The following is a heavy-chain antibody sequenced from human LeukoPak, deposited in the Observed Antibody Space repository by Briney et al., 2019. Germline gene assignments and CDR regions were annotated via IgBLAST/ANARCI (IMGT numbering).Heavy chain of an antibody. J-gene: IGHJ3*01. V-gene: IGHV3-13*01. CDR3: IRDLGLSHAHGAFDV. Sequence: GGSLRLSCAASGFTFSYYDMHWVRQVTGKSLEWISGIGKDGSTYYPGSVKGRFTISRENAKNSLYLQMNSLRAEDTAVYYCIRDLGLSHAHGAFDVWGQGTMVTVSS. CDR2: IGKDGST. CDR1: GFTFSYYD. D-gene: IGHD3/OR15-3a*01.